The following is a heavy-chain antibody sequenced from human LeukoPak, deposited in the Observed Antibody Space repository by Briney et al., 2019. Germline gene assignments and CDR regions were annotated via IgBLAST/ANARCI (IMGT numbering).Heavy chain of an antibody. V-gene: IGHV3-30-3*01. Sequence: GGSLRLSCAASGFTFSSYAMHWVRQAPGKGLGWVAVISYDGSNKYYADSVKGRFTISRDNSKNTLYLQMNSLRAEDTAVYYCARLALGYWGQGTLVTVSS. CDR3: ARLALGY. CDR1: GFTFSSYA. D-gene: IGHD3-16*01. CDR2: ISYDGSNK. J-gene: IGHJ4*02.